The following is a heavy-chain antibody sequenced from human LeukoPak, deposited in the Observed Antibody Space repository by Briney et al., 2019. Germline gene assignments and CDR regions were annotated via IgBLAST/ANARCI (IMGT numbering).Heavy chain of an antibody. V-gene: IGHV3-74*01. Sequence: GGSLRLSCVTSGFTFSGYWMHWVRQGPEKGLELVSRIDNDGHGIIYADSVKGRFTISRDNAKNTLYLQMNSLRAEDTAVYYCASASSHRIAAGGDYWGQGTLVTVSS. CDR3: ASASSHRIAAGGDY. CDR2: IDNDGHGI. J-gene: IGHJ4*02. CDR1: GFTFSGYW. D-gene: IGHD6-13*01.